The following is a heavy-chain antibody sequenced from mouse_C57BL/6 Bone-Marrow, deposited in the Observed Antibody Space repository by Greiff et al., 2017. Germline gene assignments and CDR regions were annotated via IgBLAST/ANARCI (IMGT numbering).Heavy chain of an antibody. J-gene: IGHJ3*01. D-gene: IGHD3-2*02. CDR1: GYTFTSYW. V-gene: IGHV1-52*01. CDR2: IDPSDSEN. Sequence: VQLQQPGAELVRPGSSVKLSCKASGYTFTSYWMHWVKQRPIQGLEWIGNIDPSDSENHYNQKFKDKATLNVDKSSRTAYLQLSSLTSEDSAVYYCASGGSEGFAYWGQGTLVTVSA. CDR3: ASGGSEGFAY.